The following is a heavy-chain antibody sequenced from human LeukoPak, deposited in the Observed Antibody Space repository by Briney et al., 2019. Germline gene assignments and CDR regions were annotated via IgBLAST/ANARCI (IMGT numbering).Heavy chain of an antibody. V-gene: IGHV3-23*01. D-gene: IGHD4-11*01. J-gene: IGHJ5*02. Sequence: GSLRLSCAASGFTFSSYAMSWVRQAPGKGLEWVSAISGSGGSTYYADSVKGRFTISRDNSKNTLYLQMNSLRAEDTAVYYCAKETMTTVTPFNNWFDPWGQGTLVTVSS. CDR1: GFTFSSYA. CDR2: ISGSGGST. CDR3: AKETMTTVTPFNNWFDP.